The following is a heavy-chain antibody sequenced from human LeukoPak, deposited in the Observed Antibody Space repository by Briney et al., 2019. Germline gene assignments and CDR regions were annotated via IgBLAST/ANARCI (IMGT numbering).Heavy chain of an antibody. V-gene: IGHV3-72*01. CDR1: GFTFSDHY. J-gene: IGHJ2*01. Sequence: GGSLRLSCAASGFTFSDHYMDWVRQAPGKGLEWVGRTRNKANSYTTEYAASVKGRFTISRDDSKNSLYLQMNSLKTEDTAVYYCAKRYYDSSGYFRYFDLWGRGTLVTVSS. CDR2: TRNKANSYTT. D-gene: IGHD3-22*01. CDR3: AKRYYDSSGYFRYFDL.